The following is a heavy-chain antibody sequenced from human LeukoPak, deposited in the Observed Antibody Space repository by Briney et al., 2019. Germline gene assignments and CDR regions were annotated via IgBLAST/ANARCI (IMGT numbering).Heavy chain of an antibody. J-gene: IGHJ3*02. D-gene: IGHD3/OR15-3a*01. CDR2: ISGSGGST. CDR3: ARYGLGAHAFDI. Sequence: GGSLRLSCAASGFTFSSYAMSWVRQAPGKGLEWVSGISGSGGSTYYADSVKGRFTISRDNSKNTLYLQMNSLRAEDTAVYYCARYGLGAHAFDIWGQGTMVTVSS. V-gene: IGHV3-23*01. CDR1: GFTFSSYA.